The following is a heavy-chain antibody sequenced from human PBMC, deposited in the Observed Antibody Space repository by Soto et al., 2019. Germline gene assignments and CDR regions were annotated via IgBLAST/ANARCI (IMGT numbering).Heavy chain of an antibody. J-gene: IGHJ6*02. V-gene: IGHV3-23*01. Sequence: GGSLRLSCAASGFTFGSYAMSWVRQAPGKGLEWVSAISGSGGSTYYADSVKGRFTISRDNSKNTLYLQMNSLRAEDTAVYYCAKRPGTMVRGAQSWGYYYGMDVWGQGTTVTVSS. CDR3: AKRPGTMVRGAQSWGYYYGMDV. D-gene: IGHD3-10*01. CDR2: ISGSGGST. CDR1: GFTFGSYA.